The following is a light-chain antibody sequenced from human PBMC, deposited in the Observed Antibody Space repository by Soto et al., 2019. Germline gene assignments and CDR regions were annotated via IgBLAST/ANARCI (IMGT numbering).Light chain of an antibody. V-gene: IGLV4-69*02. CDR3: QTWGTGIVV. CDR1: SGHSSYA. CDR2: VNSDGSH. J-gene: IGLJ2*01. Sequence: QLVLTQSPSASGSLGASVKFTCTLSSGHSSYAIAWHQQQPEKGPRYLMNVNSDGSHNKGDGIPDRFSGSSSGAERYLTISSLQSEDEADYYCQTWGTGIVVFGGGTKVTVL.